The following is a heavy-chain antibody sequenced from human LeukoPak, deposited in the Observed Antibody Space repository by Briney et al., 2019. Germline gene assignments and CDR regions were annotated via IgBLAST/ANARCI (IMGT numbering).Heavy chain of an antibody. CDR1: GFPFSNYG. D-gene: IGHD4-17*01. J-gene: IGHJ4*02. Sequence: GSSLRLSCAASGFPFSNYGMHWVRQAPGKGLEWVGVITYDGSSKYYADSVQGRFTISRDNSKSTAYLVLNSLRGEDTAVYYCDRRTTSVTNDYWGQGTLVTVSS. CDR3: DRRTTSVTNDY. V-gene: IGHV3-30*03. CDR2: ITYDGSSK.